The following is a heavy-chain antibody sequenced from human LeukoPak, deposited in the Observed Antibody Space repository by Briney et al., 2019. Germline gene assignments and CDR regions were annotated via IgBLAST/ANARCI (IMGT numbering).Heavy chain of an antibody. V-gene: IGHV1-18*01. CDR3: ARVRYSSFDY. J-gene: IGHJ4*02. CDR2: ISAYNGNT. D-gene: IGHD1-14*01. Sequence: ASVKVSCKASGYTFTSYGISWVRQAPGQGLGWMGWISAYNGNTNYAQKLQGRVTVTTATSTSTAYMELRSLRSDDTAVYYCARVRYSSFDYWGQGTLVTVSS. CDR1: GYTFTSYG.